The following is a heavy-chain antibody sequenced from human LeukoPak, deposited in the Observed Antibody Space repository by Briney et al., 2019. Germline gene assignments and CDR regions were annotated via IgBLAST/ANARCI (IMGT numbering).Heavy chain of an antibody. D-gene: IGHD1-26*01. CDR3: ARVPRAGATSDAFDI. CDR2: IYHSGST. V-gene: IGHV4-28*03. J-gene: IGHJ3*02. CDR1: GYSISSSNY. Sequence: SDTLSLTCAVSGYSISSSNYWAWIRQPPGKGLEWIGYIYHSGSTYYNPSLKSRVTISVDRSKNQFSLKLSSVTAADTAVYYCARVPRAGATSDAFDIWGQGTMVTVSS.